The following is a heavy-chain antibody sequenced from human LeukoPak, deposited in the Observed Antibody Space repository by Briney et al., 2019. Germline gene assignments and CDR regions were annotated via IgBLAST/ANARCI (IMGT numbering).Heavy chain of an antibody. V-gene: IGHV4-59*01. Sequence: SETLSLTCTVSGGSISSYYRSWVRQPPGKGLEWIGYIYYSGSTNYNPSLKSRVTISVDTPKNKFSLKLSSVTAADTAVYYCAGTSSGSYYNWFGAWGQGTLVTVAS. J-gene: IGHJ5*02. CDR1: GGSISSYY. D-gene: IGHD3-10*01. CDR3: AGTSSGSYYNWFGA. CDR2: IYYSGST.